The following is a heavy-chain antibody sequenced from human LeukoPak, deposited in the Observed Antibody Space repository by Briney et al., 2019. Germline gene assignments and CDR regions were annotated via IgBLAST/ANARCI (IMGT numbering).Heavy chain of an antibody. D-gene: IGHD2-15*01. V-gene: IGHV4-4*02. J-gene: IGHJ4*02. CDR3: ARVRYCSGGSCPLFDY. CDR2: IYHSGST. CDR1: GGSISSSNW. Sequence: SGTLSLTCAVPGGSISSSNWWSWVRQPPGKGLEWIGEIYHSGSTNYNPSLKSRVTISVDKSKNQFSLKLSSVTAADTAVYYCARVRYCSGGSCPLFDYWGQGTLVTVSS.